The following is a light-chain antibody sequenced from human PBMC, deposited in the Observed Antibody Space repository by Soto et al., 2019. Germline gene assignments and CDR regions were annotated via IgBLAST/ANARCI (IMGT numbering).Light chain of an antibody. J-gene: IGLJ3*02. V-gene: IGLV2-8*01. CDR3: SSYRDYNKFV. CDR1: SSDIGTYKY. Sequence: QSALTQPASVSGSPGQSITISCTGTSSDIGTYKYVSWYQQHPGQAPKLIIYEVVKRPSGVPDRISGSKSGNTASLTVSGLQIEDEADYYCSSYRDYNKFVFGEGTKLTVL. CDR2: EVV.